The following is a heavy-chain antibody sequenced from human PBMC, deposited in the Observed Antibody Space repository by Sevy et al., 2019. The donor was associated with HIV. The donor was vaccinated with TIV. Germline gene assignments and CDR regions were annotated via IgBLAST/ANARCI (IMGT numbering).Heavy chain of an antibody. CDR2: INHSGST. CDR1: GGSFSGYY. V-gene: IGHV4-34*01. CDR3: ARCTYYYGSGSYPNWFDP. J-gene: IGHJ5*02. Sequence: SETLSLTCAVYGGSFSGYYWSWIRQPPGKGLEWIGEINHSGSTNYNPSLKSRVTISVDTSKNQFSLKLSSVTAADTVVYYCARCTYYYGSGSYPNWFDPWGQGTLVTVSS. D-gene: IGHD3-10*01.